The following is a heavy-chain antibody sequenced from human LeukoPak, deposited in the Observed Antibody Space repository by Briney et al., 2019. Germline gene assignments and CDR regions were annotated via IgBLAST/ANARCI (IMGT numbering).Heavy chain of an antibody. D-gene: IGHD3-10*01. CDR2: INHSGST. J-gene: IGHJ4*02. Sequence: SETLSLTCAVYGGSFSGYYWSWIRQPPGKGLEWIGEINHSGSTNYNPSLKSRVTISVDTSKNQFSLKLSSVTAADTAVYYCAARVRYYGSGSYPIPSYFDYWGQGTLVTVSS. V-gene: IGHV4-34*01. CDR1: GGSFSGYY. CDR3: AARVRYYGSGSYPIPSYFDY.